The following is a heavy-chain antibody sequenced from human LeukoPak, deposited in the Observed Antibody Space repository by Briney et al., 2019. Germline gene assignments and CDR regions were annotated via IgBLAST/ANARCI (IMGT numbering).Heavy chain of an antibody. V-gene: IGHV4-39*01. CDR1: GGSISSSSYY. J-gene: IGHJ6*03. CDR2: IYYSGST. CDR3: ARLITYWGNYYYMDV. D-gene: IGHD3-16*01. Sequence: SETLSLTCTVSGGSISSSSYYWGWIRQPPGKGLEWIGSIYYSGSTYYNPSLKSRVTISVDTSKNQFSLKLSPVTAADTAVYYCARLITYWGNYYYMDVWGKGTTVTVSS.